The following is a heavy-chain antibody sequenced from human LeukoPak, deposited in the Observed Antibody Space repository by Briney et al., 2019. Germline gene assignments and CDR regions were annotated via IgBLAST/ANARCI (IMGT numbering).Heavy chain of an antibody. CDR2: IYTSGST. CDR3: ARGQWELLQFAFDI. J-gene: IGHJ3*02. CDR1: GGSISSGSYY. D-gene: IGHD1-26*01. Sequence: SETLSLTCTVSGGSISSGSYYWSWIRQPAGKGLEWIGRIYTSGSTNYNPSLKSRVTISVDTSKNQFSLKLSSVTAADTAVYYCARGQWELLQFAFDIWGQGTMVTVSS. V-gene: IGHV4-61*02.